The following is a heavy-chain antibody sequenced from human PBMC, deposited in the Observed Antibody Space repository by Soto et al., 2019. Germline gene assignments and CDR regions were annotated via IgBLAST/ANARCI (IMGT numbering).Heavy chain of an antibody. D-gene: IGHD4-17*01. CDR3: ARKTPTVTTYYFDY. Sequence: PSETLSLTCAVYGGSFSGYYWSWIRQPPGKGLEWIGEINHSGSTNYNPSLKGRVTISVDTSKNQFSLKLSSVTAADTAVYYCARKTPTVTTYYFDYWGQGTLVTVSS. CDR1: GGSFSGYY. CDR2: INHSGST. J-gene: IGHJ4*02. V-gene: IGHV4-34*01.